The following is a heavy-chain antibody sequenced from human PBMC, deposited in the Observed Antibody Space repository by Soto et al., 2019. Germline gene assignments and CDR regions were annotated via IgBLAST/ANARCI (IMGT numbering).Heavy chain of an antibody. D-gene: IGHD6-19*01. CDR3: ARDLSKDSSGWYSPFDY. V-gene: IGHV3-33*01. J-gene: IGHJ4*02. CDR1: GFTFSSYG. CDR2: IWYDGSNK. Sequence: GGSLRLSCAASGFTFSSYGMHWVRQAPGKGLEWVAVIWYDGSNKYYADSVKGRFTISRDNSKNTLYLQMNSLRAEDTAVYYCARDLSKDSSGWYSPFDYWGQGTLVTVSS.